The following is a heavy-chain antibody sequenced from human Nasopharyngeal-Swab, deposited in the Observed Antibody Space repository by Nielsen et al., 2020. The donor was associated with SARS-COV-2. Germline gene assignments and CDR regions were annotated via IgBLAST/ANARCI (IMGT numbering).Heavy chain of an antibody. CDR3: AREGDFWSGYYSLDY. CDR2: ISGSGGST. V-gene: IGHV3-23*01. D-gene: IGHD3-3*01. Sequence: GGSLRLSCAASGFTFSSYAMSWVRQAPGKGLEWVSAISGSGGSTYYADSVKGRFTISRDNSKNTLYLQMNSLKAEDTAVYYCAREGDFWSGYYSLDYWGQGTLVTVSS. J-gene: IGHJ4*02. CDR1: GFTFSSYA.